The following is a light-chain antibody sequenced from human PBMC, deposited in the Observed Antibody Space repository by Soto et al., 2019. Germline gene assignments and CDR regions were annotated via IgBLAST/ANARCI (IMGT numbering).Light chain of an antibody. CDR2: QDS. V-gene: IGLV3-1*01. CDR3: QAWDSSTNVV. CDR1: KLGDKY. Sequence: SYELTHPPSVSVSPGQTASITCSGDKLGDKYACWYQQKPGQSPVLVIYQDSKRPSGIPERFSGSNSGNTATLTISGTQAMDEADYYCQAWDSSTNVVFGGGTKVTVL. J-gene: IGLJ2*01.